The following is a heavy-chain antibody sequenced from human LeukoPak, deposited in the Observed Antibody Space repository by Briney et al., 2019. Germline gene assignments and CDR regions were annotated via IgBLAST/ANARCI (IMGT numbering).Heavy chain of an antibody. V-gene: IGHV3-7*03. CDR2: IKQDGSEK. Sequence: GGSLRLSCAASGFTFSYYWMSWVRQAPGKGLEWVANIKQDGSEKYYVDSVKGRFTISRDNSKNTMYQQMNSLRAEDTAVYYCAKAGGSSWYDAWGQGILVTVSS. D-gene: IGHD6-13*01. J-gene: IGHJ5*02. CDR3: AKAGGSSWYDA. CDR1: GFTFSYYW.